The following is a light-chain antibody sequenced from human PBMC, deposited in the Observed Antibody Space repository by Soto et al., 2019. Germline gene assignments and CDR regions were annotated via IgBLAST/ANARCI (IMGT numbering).Light chain of an antibody. Sequence: DIQMTQSPSTLSASVGDRVTITCRASQSISGWLAWYQQKPGKAPKLLIYKASTLESGVPSRFSGSGSGTEFTLTISSLQPDDFATYYCQQYDRYNTFGQGTKLEIK. CDR3: QQYDRYNT. CDR1: QSISGW. J-gene: IGKJ2*01. V-gene: IGKV1-5*03. CDR2: KAS.